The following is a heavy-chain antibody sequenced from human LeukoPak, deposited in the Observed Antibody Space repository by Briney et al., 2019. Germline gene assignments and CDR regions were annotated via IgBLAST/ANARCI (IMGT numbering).Heavy chain of an antibody. Sequence: ASVKLSCKASGYSFTSYCMHWVRQAPGQGLEWMGWISAYNGNTNYAQKLQGRVTMTTDTSTSTAYMELRSLRSDDTAVYYCARGYPYYYEISGYSYDAFDIWGQGTMVTVSS. D-gene: IGHD3-22*01. J-gene: IGHJ3*02. CDR2: ISAYNGNT. CDR1: GYSFTSYC. CDR3: ARGYPYYYEISGYSYDAFDI. V-gene: IGHV1-18*04.